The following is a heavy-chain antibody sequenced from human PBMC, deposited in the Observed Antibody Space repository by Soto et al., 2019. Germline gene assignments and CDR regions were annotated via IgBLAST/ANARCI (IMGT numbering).Heavy chain of an antibody. J-gene: IGHJ4*02. D-gene: IGHD3-22*01. Sequence: QVQLVQSGAEVKKPGSSVKVSCKASGGTFSSYTISWVRQAPGQGLEWMGRIIPILGIANYAQKFQGRVTITADKSTSTAYMELSSLRSEDTAVYYCARVSVGYYDSSGQIDYWGQGTLVTVSS. CDR3: ARVSVGYYDSSGQIDY. CDR1: GGTFSSYT. V-gene: IGHV1-69*02. CDR2: IIPILGIA.